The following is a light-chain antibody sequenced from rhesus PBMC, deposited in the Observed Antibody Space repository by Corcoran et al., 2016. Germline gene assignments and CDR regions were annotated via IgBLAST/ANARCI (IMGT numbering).Light chain of an antibody. CDR2: KAS. Sequence: DIQMTQSPSSLSASVGDRVTITCRASQGISSWLAWYQQKTGKAPKLLLYKASSLQSGVPSRLSGSGSGKDFPLTIRSLQPEEFATYYCQQYNSAPPTFGQGTKVEIK. CDR3: QQYNSAPPT. V-gene: IGKV1-21*01. CDR1: QGISSW. J-gene: IGKJ1*01.